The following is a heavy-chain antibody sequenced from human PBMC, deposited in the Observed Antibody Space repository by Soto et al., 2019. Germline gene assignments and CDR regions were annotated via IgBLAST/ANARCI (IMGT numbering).Heavy chain of an antibody. V-gene: IGHV5-51*01. J-gene: IGHJ6*02. CDR3: ARWGIAVAGYYYGMDV. D-gene: IGHD6-19*01. CDR1: GYSFTSYW. CDR2: IYPGDSDT. Sequence: KVSCKGSGYSFTSYWIGWVRQMPGKGLEWMGIIYPGDSDTRYSPSFQGQVTISADKSISTAYLQWSSLKASDTAMYYCARWGIAVAGYYYGMDVWGQGTTVTVSS.